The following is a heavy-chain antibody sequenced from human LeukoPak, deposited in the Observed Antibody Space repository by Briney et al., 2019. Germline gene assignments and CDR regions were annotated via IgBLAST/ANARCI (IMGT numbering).Heavy chain of an antibody. D-gene: IGHD4-23*01. CDR1: GGSISSGSYY. CDR2: IYTSGST. V-gene: IGHV4-61*02. CDR3: ARGDYGGKYPPGDAFDI. Sequence: PSETLSLTCTVSGGSISSGSYYWSWIRQPAGKGLEWIGRIYTSGSTNYNPSLKSRVTISVDTSKNQFSLKLSSVTAADTAVYYCARGDYGGKYPPGDAFDIWGQGTMVTVSS. J-gene: IGHJ3*02.